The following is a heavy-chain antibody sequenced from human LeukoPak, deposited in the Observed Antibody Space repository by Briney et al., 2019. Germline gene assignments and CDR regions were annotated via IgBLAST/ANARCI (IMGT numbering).Heavy chain of an antibody. Sequence: SVKVSCKASGGTSSSYTISWVRQAPGQGLEWMGRIIPILGIANYAQKFQGRVTITADKSTSTAYMELSSLRSEDTAVYYCARIIGGSGIVDYWGQGTLVTVSS. CDR3: ARIIGGSGIVDY. V-gene: IGHV1-69*02. J-gene: IGHJ4*02. CDR1: GGTSSSYT. D-gene: IGHD3-10*01. CDR2: IIPILGIA.